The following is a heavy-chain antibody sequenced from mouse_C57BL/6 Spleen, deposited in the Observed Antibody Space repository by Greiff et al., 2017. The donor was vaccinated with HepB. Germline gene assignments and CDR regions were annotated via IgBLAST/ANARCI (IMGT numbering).Heavy chain of an antibody. D-gene: IGHD1-1*01. CDR1: GYAFSSYW. CDR3: ARWGFYYGSSFDY. J-gene: IGHJ2*01. V-gene: IGHV1-80*01. Sequence: VQLQESGAELVKPGASVKISCKASGYAFSSYWMNWVKQRPGKGLEWIGQIYPGDGDTNYNGKFKGKATLTADKSSSTAYMQLSSLTSEDSAVYFCARWGFYYGSSFDYWGQGTTLTVSS. CDR2: IYPGDGDT.